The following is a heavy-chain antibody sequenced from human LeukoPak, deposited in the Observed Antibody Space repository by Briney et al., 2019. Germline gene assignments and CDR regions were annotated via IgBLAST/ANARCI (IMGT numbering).Heavy chain of an antibody. V-gene: IGHV4-61*01. J-gene: IGHJ4*02. CDR1: GVSVSSGSYY. CDR2: MSNSGHT. Sequence: SETLSLTCTVSGVSVSSGSYYWSWIRQPPGKGLEWIGFMSNSGHTDSKSRVTISLDTSKSQFSPKLNSVTAADTAFYYCARVSVAGTGPDYWGQGTLVTVSS. CDR3: ARVSVAGTGPDY. D-gene: IGHD6-13*01.